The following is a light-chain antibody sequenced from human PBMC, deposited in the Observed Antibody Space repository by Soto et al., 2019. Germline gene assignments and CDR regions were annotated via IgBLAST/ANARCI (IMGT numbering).Light chain of an antibody. Sequence: DIQMTQSPSTLSASVGDRVTITCRARQNIYTWLAWNQQKPGKAPKLLLYNASNLESGVPSRFSRSRSGTEFTLTISSLQPDDFATYYCQQYNSFPWTFGQGTKVEIK. CDR1: QNIYTW. J-gene: IGKJ1*01. CDR2: NAS. V-gene: IGKV1-5*03. CDR3: QQYNSFPWT.